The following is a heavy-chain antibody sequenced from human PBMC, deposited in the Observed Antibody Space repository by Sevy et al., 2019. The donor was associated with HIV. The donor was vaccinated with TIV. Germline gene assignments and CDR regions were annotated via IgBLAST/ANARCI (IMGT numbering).Heavy chain of an antibody. CDR1: EFTVSSKY. V-gene: IGHV3-53*01. J-gene: IGHJ6*02. Sequence: GGSLRLSCAASEFTVSSKYKSWVRQAPGKGLEWVSVIYSGGTTYYADSVKGRFTISRDNSQNTLWLQMNSLRAEDTAVYYCAGAPRYYYYGMDVWGQGTTVTVSS. CDR2: IYSGGTT. CDR3: AGAPRYYYYGMDV.